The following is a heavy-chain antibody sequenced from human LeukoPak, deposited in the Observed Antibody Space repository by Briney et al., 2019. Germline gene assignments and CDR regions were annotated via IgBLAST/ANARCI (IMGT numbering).Heavy chain of an antibody. V-gene: IGHV4-34*01. CDR3: ARGGFDYGDYGETYWYFDL. D-gene: IGHD4-17*01. CDR2: INHRGST. CDR1: GGSFSGYY. J-gene: IGHJ2*01. Sequence: PSETLSLTCAVYGGSFSGYYWSWIRQPPGKGLEWIGEINHRGSTNYNPSLKSRVTISVDTSKNQFSLKLSSVTAADTAVYCCARGGFDYGDYGETYWYFDLWGRGTLVTVSS.